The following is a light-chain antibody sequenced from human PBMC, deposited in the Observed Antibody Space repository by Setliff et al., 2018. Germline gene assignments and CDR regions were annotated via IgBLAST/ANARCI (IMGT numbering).Light chain of an antibody. CDR1: SSDVASYNY. CDR3: SSYAGSSTVV. V-gene: IGLV2-23*02. J-gene: IGLJ2*01. CDR2: DVS. Sequence: QSALTQSASVSGSPGQSITIPCTGTSSDVASYNYVSWYQQYPGKAPQLLIYDVSMRPSGVSDRFSGSKYGNTASLTISGLRADDEADYYCSSYAGSSTVVFGGGTKVTVL.